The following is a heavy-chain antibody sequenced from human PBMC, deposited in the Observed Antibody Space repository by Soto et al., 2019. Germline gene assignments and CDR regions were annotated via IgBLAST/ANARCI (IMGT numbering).Heavy chain of an antibody. CDR2: ISFDGKNE. D-gene: IGHD2-15*01. CDR3: ARPIPRWSYHYGMDV. J-gene: IGHJ6*02. Sequence: SLSLSCAASEFTFSSYAMHWVRQAPGRGLEWVALISFDGKNEYYADSVKGRFTIARDNSRNMVYLEMNGLRPDDTATYFCARPIPRWSYHYGMDVWGHGT. CDR1: EFTFSSYA. V-gene: IGHV3-30*04.